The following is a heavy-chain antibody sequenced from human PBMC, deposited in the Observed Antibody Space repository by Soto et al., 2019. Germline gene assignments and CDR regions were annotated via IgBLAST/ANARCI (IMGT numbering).Heavy chain of an antibody. Sequence: PSETLSLTCTVSGGSISSGGYYWSWIRQHPGKGLEWIGYIYYSGSTYYNPSLKSRVTISVDTSKNQFSLKLSSVTAADTAVYYCARGTRKMATLFDYWGQGTLVTVSS. J-gene: IGHJ4*02. CDR3: ARGTRKMATLFDY. D-gene: IGHD5-12*01. V-gene: IGHV4-31*03. CDR1: GGSISSGGYY. CDR2: IYYSGST.